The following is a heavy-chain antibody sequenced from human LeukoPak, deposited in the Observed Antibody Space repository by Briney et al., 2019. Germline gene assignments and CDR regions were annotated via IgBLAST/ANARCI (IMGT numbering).Heavy chain of an antibody. CDR1: GGTFSSYA. Sequence: ASVKVSCKASGGTFSSYAISWVRQAPGQGLEWMGGIIPIFGTANYAQKFQGRVTITADESTSTAYMELSSLRSEDTAVYYYARDVFGSSTNWGQGTLVTVSS. CDR3: ARDVFGSSTN. V-gene: IGHV1-69*13. J-gene: IGHJ4*02. D-gene: IGHD2-2*01. CDR2: IIPIFGTA.